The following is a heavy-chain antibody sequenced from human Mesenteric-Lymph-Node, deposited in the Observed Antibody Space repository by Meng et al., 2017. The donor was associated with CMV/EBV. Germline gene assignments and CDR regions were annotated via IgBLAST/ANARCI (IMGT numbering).Heavy chain of an antibody. J-gene: IGHJ6*02. CDR1: GFTFSSYS. D-gene: IGHD3-3*01. V-gene: IGHV3-21*01. Sequence: GGSLRLSCAASGFTFSSYSMNWVRQAPGKGLEWVSSISSSSSYIYYADSVKGRFTISRDNAKNSLYLQMNSLRAEDTAVYYCARDRTDYDFWSGYSDYYYYGMDVWGQGTTVTVSS. CDR2: ISSSSSYI. CDR3: ARDRTDYDFWSGYSDYYYYGMDV.